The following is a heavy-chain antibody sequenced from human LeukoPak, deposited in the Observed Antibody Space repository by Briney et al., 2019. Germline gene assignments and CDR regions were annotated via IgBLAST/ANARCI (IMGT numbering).Heavy chain of an antibody. Sequence: PGGSLRLSCAASGFTFSSYAMSWVRQAPGKGLEWVSAISGSGGSTYYADSVKGRFTISRDNSKNTLYLQMNSLRAEDTAVYYCAKDTGYYGSGSPFDYWGQGTLVTVFS. J-gene: IGHJ4*02. CDR3: AKDTGYYGSGSPFDY. D-gene: IGHD3-10*01. V-gene: IGHV3-23*01. CDR1: GFTFSSYA. CDR2: ISGSGGST.